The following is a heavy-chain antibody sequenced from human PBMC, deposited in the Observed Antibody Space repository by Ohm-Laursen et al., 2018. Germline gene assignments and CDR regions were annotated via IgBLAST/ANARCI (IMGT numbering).Heavy chain of an antibody. D-gene: IGHD6-19*01. CDR1: GFTFDDYA. Sequence: SLRLSCAASGFTFDDYAMHWVRQAPGKGLEWVSGISWNSGSIGYADSVEGRFTISRDNAKNSLYLQMNSLRAEDTALYYCAKDSSGRGYYYYGMDVWGQGTTVTVSS. J-gene: IGHJ6*02. CDR2: ISWNSGSI. V-gene: IGHV3-9*01. CDR3: AKDSSGRGYYYYGMDV.